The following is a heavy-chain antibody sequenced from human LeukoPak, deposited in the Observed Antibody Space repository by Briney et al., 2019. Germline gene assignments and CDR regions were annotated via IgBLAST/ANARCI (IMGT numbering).Heavy chain of an antibody. D-gene: IGHD6-19*01. CDR2: IYYSGNT. V-gene: IGHV4-59*01. CDR1: GGSFSGYY. J-gene: IGHJ4*02. Sequence: SETLSLTCAVYGGSFSGYYWSWIRQPPGKGLEWIGYIYYSGNTNYNPSLKSRVTISVGTSKNQFSLKLSSVTAADTAVYYCARGLHEVAAFFDYWGQGTLVTVSS. CDR3: ARGLHEVAAFFDY.